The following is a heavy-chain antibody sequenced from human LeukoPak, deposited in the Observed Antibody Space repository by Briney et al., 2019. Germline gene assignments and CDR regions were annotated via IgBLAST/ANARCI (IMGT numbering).Heavy chain of an antibody. J-gene: IGHJ4*02. D-gene: IGHD1-26*01. CDR1: GFTFSSYG. V-gene: IGHV3-33*01. Sequence: GGSLRLSCAASGFTFSSYGMHWVRQAPGKGLEWVAVIWYDGSNKYYADSVKGRFTISRDNSKNTLYLQMNSLRAEDTAVYYCARNWNSGSYSTDYWGQGTLVTVSS. CDR2: IWYDGSNK. CDR3: ARNWNSGSYSTDY.